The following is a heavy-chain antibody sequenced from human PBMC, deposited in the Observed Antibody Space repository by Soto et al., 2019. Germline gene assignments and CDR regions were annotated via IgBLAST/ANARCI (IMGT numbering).Heavy chain of an antibody. D-gene: IGHD6-13*01. CDR3: ARTYSNKPTDS. V-gene: IGHV3-7*01. J-gene: IGHJ4*02. Sequence: EVQLVESGGGLVQPGGSLRLSCAASGFTFNTYWMTWVRQAPGKGLEWVANIKQEGTEKYYVPSVKGRFTISRDNAENSVYLQMNSLRVEDTAVYYCARTYSNKPTDSWGQGTLVTVSS. CDR2: IKQEGTEK. CDR1: GFTFNTYW.